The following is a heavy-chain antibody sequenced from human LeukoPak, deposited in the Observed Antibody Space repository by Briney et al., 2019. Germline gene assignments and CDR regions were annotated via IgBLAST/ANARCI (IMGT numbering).Heavy chain of an antibody. Sequence: RGGSVRLSCAASGFTFDEYYMHWVRQAPGQGLEWVAGISWRSGSIGYAESVKGRVTISRDTAKNSVYLEMSSLRAEDTALYYCVKARRDGYNSWGIFDYWGQGTLVTVFS. CDR3: VKARRDGYNSWGIFDY. V-gene: IGHV3-9*01. J-gene: IGHJ4*02. CDR1: GFTFDEYY. CDR2: ISWRSGSI. D-gene: IGHD5-24*01.